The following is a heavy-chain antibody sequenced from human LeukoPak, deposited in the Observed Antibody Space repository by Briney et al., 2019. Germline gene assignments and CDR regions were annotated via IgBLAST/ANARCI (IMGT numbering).Heavy chain of an antibody. J-gene: IGHJ4*02. CDR3: ARGLMTTVVTPFD. D-gene: IGHD4-23*01. Sequence: GASVKVSCKASGYIFTNFYIHWVRLAPGQGPEWMGMISPSGGTTDYAQNFQGRVTMTRNTSISTAYMELSSLRSEDTAVYYCARGLMTTVVTPFDWGQGTLVTVSS. CDR1: GYIFTNFY. CDR2: ISPSGGTT. V-gene: IGHV1-46*01.